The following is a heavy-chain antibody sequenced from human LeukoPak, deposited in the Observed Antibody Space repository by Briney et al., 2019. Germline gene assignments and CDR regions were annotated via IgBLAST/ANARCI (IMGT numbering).Heavy chain of an antibody. V-gene: IGHV3-7*01. Sequence: GGSLRLSCAASGFTFSSSAMSWVRQAPGKGLEWVAHIKQDGSQEYYVGSVKGRFTISRDNAKNSLYLQTNSLRVEDTAVYYCARGVPYPSWSGPHYSDYWGQGTLVTVSS. CDR2: IKQDGSQE. CDR3: ARGVPYPSWSGPHYSDY. D-gene: IGHD3-3*01. CDR1: GFTFSSSA. J-gene: IGHJ4*02.